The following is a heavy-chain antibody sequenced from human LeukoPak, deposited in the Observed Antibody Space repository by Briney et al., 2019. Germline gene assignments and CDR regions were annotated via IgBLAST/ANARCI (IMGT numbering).Heavy chain of an antibody. V-gene: IGHV3-15*01. CDR2: IKSKTDGGTT. Sequence: GGSLRLSCAASGFTFSNAWMSWVRQAPGKGLEWVGRIKSKTDGGTTDYAAPVKGRFTISRDDSKNTVYLQMNSLKTEDTAVYYCTTKWRSNCTNTVCLKIFDYWGQGTLVTVSS. J-gene: IGHJ4*02. CDR1: GFTFSNAW. D-gene: IGHD2-8*01. CDR3: TTKWRSNCTNTVCLKIFDY.